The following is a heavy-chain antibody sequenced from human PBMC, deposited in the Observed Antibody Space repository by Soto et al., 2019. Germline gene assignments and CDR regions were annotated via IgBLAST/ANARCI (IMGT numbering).Heavy chain of an antibody. V-gene: IGHV4-34*01. J-gene: IGHJ5*02. CDR3: AIGKWLSNWFDP. D-gene: IGHD3-22*01. Sequence: SETLSLTCAVYGGSFSGYYLSWIRQPPGKGLEWIGEINHSGSTNYNPSLKSRVTISVDTSKNQFSLKLSSVTAADTAVYYCAIGKWLSNWFDPWGQGTLVTVSS. CDR2: INHSGST. CDR1: GGSFSGYY.